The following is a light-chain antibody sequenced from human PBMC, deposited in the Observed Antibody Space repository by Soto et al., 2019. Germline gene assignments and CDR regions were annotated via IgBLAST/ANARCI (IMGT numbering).Light chain of an antibody. Sequence: EIVMTQSPATLSVSPGERATLSCRASQSVSSNLAWYQQKPGQAPRLLIYGASTRATGIPARFSGSGSWTEFALTVNSPQPEDFAVYYCQQYNNWPPWTFGQGTKVEIK. CDR3: QQYNNWPPWT. J-gene: IGKJ1*01. CDR2: GAS. V-gene: IGKV3-15*01. CDR1: QSVSSN.